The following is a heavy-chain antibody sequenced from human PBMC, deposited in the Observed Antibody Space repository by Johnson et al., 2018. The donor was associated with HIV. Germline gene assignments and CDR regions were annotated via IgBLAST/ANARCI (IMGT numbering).Heavy chain of an antibody. D-gene: IGHD3-22*01. V-gene: IGHV3-30*02. CDR3: AKDVGNYWPNAFDV. Sequence: QVQLVESGGGVVQPGGSLTLSCAASGFAFNAYGMHWVRQAPGKGLQWVTFIRYDGSNKYYADSVNGRFTISRENSKNTLYLQMNSLRAEDTAVYYCAKDVGNYWPNAFDVWGQGTMLTVSS. CDR2: IRYDGSNK. J-gene: IGHJ3*01. CDR1: GFAFNAYG.